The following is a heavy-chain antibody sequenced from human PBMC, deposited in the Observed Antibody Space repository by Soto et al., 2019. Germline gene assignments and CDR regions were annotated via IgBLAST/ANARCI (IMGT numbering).Heavy chain of an antibody. CDR1: GYTFYSHS. Sequence: QAQLVQSGAEVKKPGASVKVSCKASGYTFYSHSISWVRQAPGQGLEWMGRISSDNGNTRYAQKFRGRVTMTTDTSTTTVYMELRNLRSDDTDVYYCAWCIQEHYCYGMDFWGQGTTVTVSS. V-gene: IGHV1-18*01. D-gene: IGHD5-18*01. CDR2: ISSDNGNT. J-gene: IGHJ6*02. CDR3: AWCIQEHYCYGMDF.